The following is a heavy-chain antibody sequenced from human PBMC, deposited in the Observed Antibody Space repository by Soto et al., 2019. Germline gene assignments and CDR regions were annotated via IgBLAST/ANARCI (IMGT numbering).Heavy chain of an antibody. CDR1: GGSISSGGYY. CDR2: IYYSGST. J-gene: IGHJ5*02. Sequence: QVQLQESGPGLVKPSQTLSLTCTVSGGSISSGGYYWRWIRQHPGKGLEWIGYIYYSGSTYYNPYLTRLVTRSIYTSKKPFSLTPSSVAAAYTAVYYCARYGYYTPYNWFEPGGQGTLVTVSS. D-gene: IGHD3-3*01. V-gene: IGHV4-31*01. CDR3: ARYGYYTPYNWFEP.